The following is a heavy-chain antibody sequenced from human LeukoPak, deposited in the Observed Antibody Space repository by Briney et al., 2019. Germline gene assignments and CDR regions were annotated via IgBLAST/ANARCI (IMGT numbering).Heavy chain of an antibody. Sequence: SETLSLTCTVSGGSISSYYWSWIRQPPVKGLEWIGYIYYSGSTNYNPSLKSRVTISVDTSKNQFSLKLSSVTAADTAVYYCARAAVIAVAESDLEEQPRDAFDIWGQGTMVTVSS. CDR3: ARAAVIAVAESDLEEQPRDAFDI. CDR2: IYYSGST. J-gene: IGHJ3*02. V-gene: IGHV4-59*01. D-gene: IGHD6-19*01. CDR1: GGSISSYY.